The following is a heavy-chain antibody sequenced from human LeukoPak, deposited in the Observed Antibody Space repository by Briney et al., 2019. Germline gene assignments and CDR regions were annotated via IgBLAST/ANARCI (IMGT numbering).Heavy chain of an antibody. CDR2: IFSDGSHQ. CDR3: AKESGKFDY. V-gene: IGHV3-30*02. CDR1: GFTFSSYA. J-gene: IGHJ4*02. Sequence: PGGSLRLSCAASGFTFSSYAMHWVRQVPGKGLEWVAVIFSDGSHQYFADSVKGRFTISRDNSKNTLYLQMNSLRSEDTAMYYCAKESGKFDYWGQGTLVAVSS.